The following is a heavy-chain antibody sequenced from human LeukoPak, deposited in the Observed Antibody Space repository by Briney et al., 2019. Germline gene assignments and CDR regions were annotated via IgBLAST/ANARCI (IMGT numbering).Heavy chain of an antibody. V-gene: IGHV3-21*01. J-gene: IGHJ5*02. D-gene: IGHD1-14*01. CDR3: ARNPVRISGGGPHWFDP. Sequence: PGGSPRLSCTASGFIVSGYHMDWVRQAPGKGLEWVSSISSTSTYIYYADSVRGRFTISRDNSRNSLYLQMNSLGAEDTAVYYCARNPVRISGGGPHWFDPWGQGTLVTVSS. CDR2: ISSTSTYI. CDR1: GFIVSGYH.